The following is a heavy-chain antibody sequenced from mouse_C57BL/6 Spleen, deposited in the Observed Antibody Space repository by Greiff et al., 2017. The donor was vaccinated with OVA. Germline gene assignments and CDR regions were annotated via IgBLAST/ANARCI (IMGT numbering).Heavy chain of an antibody. CDR3: AIRYYYGSSYVGAMDY. CDR2: IDPSDSYT. J-gene: IGHJ4*01. D-gene: IGHD1-1*01. CDR1: GYTFTSYW. V-gene: IGHV1-69*01. Sequence: QVQLQQPGAELVMPGASVKLSCKASGYTFTSYWMHWVKQRPGQGLEWIGEIDPSDSYTNYNQKFTGKSTLTVDKSSSTAYMQISSLTSEDSAVDYCAIRYYYGSSYVGAMDYWGQGTSVTVSS.